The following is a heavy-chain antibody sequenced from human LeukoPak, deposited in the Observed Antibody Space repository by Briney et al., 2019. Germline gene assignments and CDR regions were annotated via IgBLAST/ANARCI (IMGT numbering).Heavy chain of an antibody. V-gene: IGHV1-69*13. CDR2: IIPIFGTA. D-gene: IGHD5-12*01. CDR3: ASILTNSGYDDYPIDY. CDR1: GGTFSSYA. J-gene: IGHJ4*02. Sequence: SVKVSCKASGGTFSSYAISWVRQAPGQGLEWMGGIIPIFGTANYAQKFQGRVTITADESTSTAYMELSSLRSEDTAVYYCASILTNSGYDDYPIDYWGQGTLVTVSS.